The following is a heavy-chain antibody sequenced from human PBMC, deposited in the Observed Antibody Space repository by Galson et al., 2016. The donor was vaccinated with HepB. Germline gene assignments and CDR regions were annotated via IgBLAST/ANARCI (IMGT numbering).Heavy chain of an antibody. Sequence: SLRLSCAASGFTFSTYAMTWVRQAPGKGLERVSVISGSDDYRYYADSVKGRFTVSRDNSKNTLYLYINNLTAGDTAIYYCGKHGGFDYWGQGALVTVSS. CDR3: GKHGGFDY. CDR1: GFTFSTYA. CDR2: ISGSDDYR. D-gene: IGHD3-16*01. V-gene: IGHV3-23*01. J-gene: IGHJ4*02.